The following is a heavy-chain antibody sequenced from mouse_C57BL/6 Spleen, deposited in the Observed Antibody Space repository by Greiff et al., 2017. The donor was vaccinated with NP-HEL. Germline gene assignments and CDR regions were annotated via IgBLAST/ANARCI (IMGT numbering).Heavy chain of an antibody. Sequence: EVQRVESGGDLVKPGGSLKLSCAASGFTFSSYGMSWVRQTPDKRLEWVATISSGGSYTYYPDSVKGRFTISRDNAKNTLYLQMSSLKSEDTAMYYCASLLREDYFDYWGQGTTLTVSS. CDR2: ISSGGSYT. CDR3: ASLLREDYFDY. D-gene: IGHD1-1*01. V-gene: IGHV5-6*01. J-gene: IGHJ2*01. CDR1: GFTFSSYG.